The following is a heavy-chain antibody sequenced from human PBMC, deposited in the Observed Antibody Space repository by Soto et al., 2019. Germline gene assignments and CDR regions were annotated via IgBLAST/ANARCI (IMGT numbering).Heavy chain of an antibody. V-gene: IGHV4-39*01. J-gene: IGHJ4*02. CDR3: ARLEGLATISYYFDF. Sequence: QLQLQESGPRLVKPSETLSLTCSVSDDSINSDKYYWGWIRQPPGKGLEWIGSIYYRGNAYYNPSLQTRVTISLDKSKSQFSLKLNSVTAADSAVYFSARLEGLATISYYFDFWGPGALVTVSS. CDR2: IYYRGNA. D-gene: IGHD3-9*01. CDR1: DDSINSDKYY.